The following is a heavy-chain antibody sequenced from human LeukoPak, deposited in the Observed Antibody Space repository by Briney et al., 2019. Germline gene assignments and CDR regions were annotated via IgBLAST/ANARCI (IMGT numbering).Heavy chain of an antibody. D-gene: IGHD3-10*02. CDR2: ISSSGSTI. J-gene: IGHJ6*04. CDR1: GFTFSSYE. Sequence: PGGSLRLSCAASGFTFSSYEMNWVRQAPGKGLEWVSYISSSGSTINYADSVKGRFTISRDNAKNSLYLQMNSLRAEATAVYYCAELGITMIGGVWGKGTTVTISS. V-gene: IGHV3-48*03. CDR3: AELGITMIGGV.